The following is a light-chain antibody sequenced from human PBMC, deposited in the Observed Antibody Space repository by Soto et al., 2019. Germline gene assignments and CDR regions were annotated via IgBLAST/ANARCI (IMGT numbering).Light chain of an antibody. CDR3: QQYGSSLYT. CDR1: QSVSSSY. J-gene: IGKJ2*01. Sequence: EIVLTQSPGTLSLSPGERATLSCRASQSVSSSYLAWYQQKPGQAPRLLIYGASSRATGTPDRFSGGGSGTDFTLTVSRLEPEDFAVYYCQQYGSSLYTFGQGTKLEIK. V-gene: IGKV3-20*01. CDR2: GAS.